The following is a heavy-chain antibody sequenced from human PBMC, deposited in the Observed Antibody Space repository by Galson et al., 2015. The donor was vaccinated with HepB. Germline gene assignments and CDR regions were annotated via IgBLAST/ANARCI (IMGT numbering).Heavy chain of an antibody. D-gene: IGHD1-1*01. CDR3: ARLWARGGPTGTTLDAFDI. V-gene: IGHV5-10-1*01. CDR2: IDPSDSYT. Sequence: QSGAEVKKPGESLRISCKGSGYSFTSYWISWVRQMPGKGLAWMGRIDPSDSYTNYSPSFQGHVTISADKSISTAYLQWSSLKASATAMYYCARLWARGGPTGTTLDAFDIWGQGTMVTVSS. J-gene: IGHJ3*02. CDR1: GYSFTSYW.